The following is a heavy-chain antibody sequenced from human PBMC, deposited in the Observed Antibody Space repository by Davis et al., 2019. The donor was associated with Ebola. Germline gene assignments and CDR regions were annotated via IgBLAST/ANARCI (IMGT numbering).Heavy chain of an antibody. D-gene: IGHD6-19*01. J-gene: IGHJ3*02. Sequence: PSETLSLTCAVYGGSFSGYYWSWIRQPAGKGLEWIGHIYTSGSTNYNPSLKSRVTISVDTSKNHFSLKLSSLTAADTAAYYCARVTAVAGPGAFDIWGQGTMVTVSS. V-gene: IGHV4-59*10. CDR1: GGSFSGYY. CDR3: ARVTAVAGPGAFDI. CDR2: IYTSGST.